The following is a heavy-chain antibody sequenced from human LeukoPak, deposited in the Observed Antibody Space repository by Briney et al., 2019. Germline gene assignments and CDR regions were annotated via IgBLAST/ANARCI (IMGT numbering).Heavy chain of an antibody. D-gene: IGHD4-17*01. CDR3: ARRRDDYGDALFDY. Sequence: SETLSLTCTVSGGAISSTSYYCGWIRPPPGKGLGWIGSIYYSGSTHYNPSLKSRVTISVATSKNQFSLKLSSVTAADTAVYYGARRRDDYGDALFDYWGLGTLVTVSS. V-gene: IGHV4-39*01. CDR1: GGAISSTSYY. CDR2: IYYSGST. J-gene: IGHJ4*02.